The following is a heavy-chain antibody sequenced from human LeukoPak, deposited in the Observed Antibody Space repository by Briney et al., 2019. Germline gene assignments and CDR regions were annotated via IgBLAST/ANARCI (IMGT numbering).Heavy chain of an antibody. Sequence: GGSLRLSCAASGFTFSSYAMTWVRQAPGKGLEWVSGISNSGNTYYTDSVKGRFTLSSDNSKNTLYLEMNSLRTEDTAVYYCAKWDGFGSDWGQGTLVTVSS. D-gene: IGHD3-10*01. CDR1: GFTFSSYA. CDR3: AKWDGFGSD. CDR2: ISNSGNT. J-gene: IGHJ4*02. V-gene: IGHV3-23*01.